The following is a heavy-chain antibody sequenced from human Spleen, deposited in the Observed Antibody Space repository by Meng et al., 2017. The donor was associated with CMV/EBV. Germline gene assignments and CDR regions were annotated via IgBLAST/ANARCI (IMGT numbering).Heavy chain of an antibody. D-gene: IGHD3-16*01. J-gene: IGHJ4*02. V-gene: IGHV3-53*01. CDR2: IFRGGGT. Sequence: GFLGLSLACSWLTVRSNFMGWVRQAPGEGLGWVSIIFRGGGTYYAGSVKGRFTISRDNSKNTLYLQINSLRAEDTAVYYCARGLGGNWGQGSLVTVSS. CDR1: WLTVRSNF. CDR3: ARGLGGN.